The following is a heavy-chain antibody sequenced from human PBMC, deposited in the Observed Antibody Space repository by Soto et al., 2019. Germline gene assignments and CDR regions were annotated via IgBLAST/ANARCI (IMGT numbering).Heavy chain of an antibody. D-gene: IGHD2-15*01. CDR2: ISSSSSYI. Sequence: EVQLVESGGGLVKPGGSLRLSCAASGFTFSSYSMNWVRQAPGKGLEWVSSISSSSSYIYYADSVKGRFPISRDNAKNTLYLQMNSLRAEDTAVYYCAREGYCSGGSCYGHYYYYGMAVWGQGTTVTVSS. CDR3: AREGYCSGGSCYGHYYYYGMAV. CDR1: GFTFSSYS. J-gene: IGHJ6*02. V-gene: IGHV3-21*01.